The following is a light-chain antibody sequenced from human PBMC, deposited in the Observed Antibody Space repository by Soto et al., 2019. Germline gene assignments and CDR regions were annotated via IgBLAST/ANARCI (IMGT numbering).Light chain of an antibody. CDR2: AAS. Sequence: DLQMTQSPSSLSASVGDRVTITCRASQNISSYLNWYQQKPGKAPKLLIYAASSLQSGVPSRFSGSGSATDFTLTISSLQPEDFATYYCQQSYSTPLTFGGGTKVEIK. J-gene: IGKJ4*01. CDR1: QNISSY. V-gene: IGKV1-39*01. CDR3: QQSYSTPLT.